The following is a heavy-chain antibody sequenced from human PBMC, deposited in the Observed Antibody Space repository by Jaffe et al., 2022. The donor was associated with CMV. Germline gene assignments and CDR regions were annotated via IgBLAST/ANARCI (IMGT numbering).Heavy chain of an antibody. CDR3: ASPVLRNCSGGSCYSDDYFDY. V-gene: IGHV3-7*01. Sequence: EVQLVESGGGLVQPGGSLRLSCAASGFTFSSYWMSWVRQAPGKGLEWVANIKQDGSEKYYVDSVKGRFTISRDNAKNSLYLQMNSLRAEDTAVYYCASPVLRNCSGGSCYSDDYFDYWGQGTLVTVSS. D-gene: IGHD2-15*01. CDR2: IKQDGSEK. CDR1: GFTFSSYW. J-gene: IGHJ4*02.